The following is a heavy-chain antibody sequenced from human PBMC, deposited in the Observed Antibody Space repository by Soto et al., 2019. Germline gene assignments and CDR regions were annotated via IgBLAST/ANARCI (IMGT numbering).Heavy chain of an antibody. Sequence: GGSLRLSCAASGFTFSSYSMNWVHQAPGKGLEWVSSISSSSSYIYYADSVKGRFTISRDNAKNSLYLQMNSLRAEDTAVYYCARAYLRWDNGLDPWGQGTLVTLSS. CDR1: GFTFSSYS. CDR2: ISSSSSYI. CDR3: ARAYLRWDNGLDP. V-gene: IGHV3-21*01. D-gene: IGHD4-17*01. J-gene: IGHJ5*02.